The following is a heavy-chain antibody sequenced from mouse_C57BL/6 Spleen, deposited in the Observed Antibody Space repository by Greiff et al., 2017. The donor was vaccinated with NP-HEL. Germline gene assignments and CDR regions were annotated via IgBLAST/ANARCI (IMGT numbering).Heavy chain of an antibody. CDR3: ARGDDYALAWFAY. J-gene: IGHJ3*01. CDR2: INPKNGGT. CDR1: GYTFTDYN. Sequence: EVQLQQSGPELVKPGASVKMSCKASGYTFTDYNMHWVKQSHGKSLEWIGYINPKNGGTSDNQKFKGKATLTVNKSSSTAYMELRSLTSEDSAVYYCARGDDYALAWFAYWGQRTLVTVSA. D-gene: IGHD2-4*01. V-gene: IGHV1-22*01.